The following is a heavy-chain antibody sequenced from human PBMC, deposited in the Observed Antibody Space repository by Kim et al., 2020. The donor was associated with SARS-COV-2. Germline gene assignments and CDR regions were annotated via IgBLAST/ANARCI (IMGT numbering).Heavy chain of an antibody. CDR2: ISSSSSTI. D-gene: IGHD3-10*01. CDR3: ARDHLMVRGVINDYGMDV. J-gene: IGHJ6*02. V-gene: IGHV3-48*02. Sequence: GGSLRLSCAASGFTFSSYSMNWVRQAPGKGLEWVSYISSSSSTIYYADSVKGRFTISSDNAKNSLYLQMNILRDEDTAVYYCARDHLMVRGVINDYGMDVWGQGTPVTVSS. CDR1: GFTFSSYS.